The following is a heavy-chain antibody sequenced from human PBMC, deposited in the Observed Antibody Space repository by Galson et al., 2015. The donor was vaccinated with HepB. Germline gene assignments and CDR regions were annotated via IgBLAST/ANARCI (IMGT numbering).Heavy chain of an antibody. CDR2: ISYDGSNK. D-gene: IGHD3-9*01. CDR1: GFTFSSYA. CDR3: ARENFDWYPDAYYYYGMDV. V-gene: IGHV3-30-3*01. J-gene: IGHJ6*02. Sequence: SLRLSCAASGFTFSSYAMHWVRQAPGKGLEWVAVISYDGSNKYYADSVKGRFTISRDNSKNTLYLQMNSLRAEDTAVYYCARENFDWYPDAYYYYGMDVWGQGTTVTVSS.